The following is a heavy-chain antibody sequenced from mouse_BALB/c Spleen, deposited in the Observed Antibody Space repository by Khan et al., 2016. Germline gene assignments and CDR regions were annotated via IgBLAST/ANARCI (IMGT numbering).Heavy chain of an antibody. CDR1: GYAFTNYL. J-gene: IGHJ1*01. D-gene: IGHD2-14*01. V-gene: IGHV1-54*01. CDR2: INPGSGGT. Sequence: QVQLQQSGAELVRPGTSVKVSCKASGYAFTNYLIEWVKQRPGQGLEWIGVINPGSGGTNYNEKFKGKATLTADKSSSTAYMQLSSLTSDDSAAYCCARGYDWYFDVWGSGTTVTVSS. CDR3: ARGYDWYFDV.